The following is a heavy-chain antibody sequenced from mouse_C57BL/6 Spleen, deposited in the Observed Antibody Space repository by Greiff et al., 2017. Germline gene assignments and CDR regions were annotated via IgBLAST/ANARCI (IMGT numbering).Heavy chain of an antibody. V-gene: IGHV1-59*01. CDR2: IDPSDSYT. J-gene: IGHJ4*01. CDR3: ARWEDSNYVAMDY. CDR1: GYTFTSYW. D-gene: IGHD2-5*01. Sequence: QVQLQQPGAELVRPGTSVKLSCKASGYTFTSYWMHWVKQRPGQGLEWIGVIDPSDSYTNYNQKFKGKATLTVDTSSSTAYMQLSSLTSEDSAVYYCARWEDSNYVAMDYWGQGTSVTVSS.